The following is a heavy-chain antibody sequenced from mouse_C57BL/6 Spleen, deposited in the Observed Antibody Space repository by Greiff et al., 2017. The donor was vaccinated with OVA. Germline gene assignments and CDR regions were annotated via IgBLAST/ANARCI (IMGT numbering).Heavy chain of an antibody. CDR1: GYSFTDYY. J-gene: IGHJ1*03. V-gene: IGHV1-39*01. D-gene: IGHD2-1*01. CDR2: INPNYGTT. CDR3: ARNGNYEWYFDV. Sequence: LVESGPELVKPGASVKISCTASGYSFTDYYMNWVKQSNGKSLEWIGVINPNYGTTSNNQKFTGKATLTVAQSSRTAYIQLNSLTSEESAVYYCARNGNYEWYFDVWGTGTTVTVSS.